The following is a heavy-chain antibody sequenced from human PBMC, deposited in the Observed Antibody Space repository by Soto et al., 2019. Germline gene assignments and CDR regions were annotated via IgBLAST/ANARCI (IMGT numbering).Heavy chain of an antibody. J-gene: IGHJ5*02. V-gene: IGHV4-39*01. CDR1: GGSISSSSYY. D-gene: IGHD6-13*01. Sequence: PSETLSVTCTVSGGSISSSSYYWGWIRQPPGKGLEWIGSIYYSGSTYYNPSLKSRVTISVDTSKNQFSLKLSSVTAADTAVYYCARPLSSSWYFDPWGQGTLVTVSS. CDR3: ARPLSSSWYFDP. CDR2: IYYSGST.